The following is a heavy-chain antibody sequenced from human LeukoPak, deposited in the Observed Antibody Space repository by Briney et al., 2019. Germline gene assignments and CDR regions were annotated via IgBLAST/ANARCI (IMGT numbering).Heavy chain of an antibody. Sequence: PGESLKISCKGSGYSFTSYWIGWVRQMPGKGLEWMGIIYPGDSDTRYSPSFQGQVTISADKSISTAYLQWSSLKASDTAMYYCARAYDSSGYYSPFDYWGQGTLVTVSS. CDR2: IYPGDSDT. D-gene: IGHD3-22*01. J-gene: IGHJ4*02. V-gene: IGHV5-51*01. CDR3: ARAYDSSGYYSPFDY. CDR1: GYSFTSYW.